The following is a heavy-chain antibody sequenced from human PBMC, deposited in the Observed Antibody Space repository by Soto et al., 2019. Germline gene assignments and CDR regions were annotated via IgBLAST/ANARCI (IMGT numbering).Heavy chain of an antibody. CDR2: ISSDGSNK. CDR1: GFTFSSYG. V-gene: IGHV3-30*18. CDR3: AKDSSWGSRDYGCDY. Sequence: QVQLVESGGGVVQPGRSLRLSCAASGFTFSSYGMHWVRQAPGKGLEWVAGISSDGSNKYYADSEKGRFTISRDNSKNTLYLKMNSLRAEDTAVYYCAKDSSWGSRDYGCDYWGQGTLVTVSS. D-gene: IGHD3-16*01. J-gene: IGHJ4*02.